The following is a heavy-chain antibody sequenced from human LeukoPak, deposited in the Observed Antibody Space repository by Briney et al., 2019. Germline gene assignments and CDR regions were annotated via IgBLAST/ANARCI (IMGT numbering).Heavy chain of an antibody. CDR3: ARKGYCSSTSCYTDDAFGI. CDR1: GYSFTSHW. D-gene: IGHD2-2*01. CDR2: IYPGDSDT. V-gene: IGHV5-51*01. Sequence: GESLKISCKGSGYSFTSHWIGWVRQMPGKGLEYMGIIYPGDSDTRYSPSFQGQVTISADKSISTDYLQWSSLRASDTAMYYCARKGYCSSTSCYTDDAFGIWGQGTMVTVSS. J-gene: IGHJ3*02.